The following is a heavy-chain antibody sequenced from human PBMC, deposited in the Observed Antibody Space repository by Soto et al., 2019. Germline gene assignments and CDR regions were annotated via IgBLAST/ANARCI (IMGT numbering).Heavy chain of an antibody. D-gene: IGHD5-12*01. CDR3: ARDLPGRGSHNYYYGMDV. V-gene: IGHV3-48*02. Sequence: GGSLRLSCAASGFTFSSYSMNWVRQAPGKELEWVSYISSSSSTIYYADSVKGRFTISRDNAKNSLYLRMNSLRDEDTAVYYCARDLPGRGSHNYYYGMDVWGQGTTVTVSS. CDR1: GFTFSSYS. CDR2: ISSSSSTI. J-gene: IGHJ6*02.